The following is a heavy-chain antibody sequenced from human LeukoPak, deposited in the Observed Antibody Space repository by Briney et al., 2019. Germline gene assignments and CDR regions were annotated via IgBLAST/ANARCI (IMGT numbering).Heavy chain of an antibody. CDR3: ARDQGLLVPNYYFDY. V-gene: IGHV1-2*02. D-gene: IGHD6-6*01. Sequence: GASVKVSCKASGYTFTGYYMHWVRQAPGQGLEWMGWINPNSGGTNYAQKFQGRVTITADESTSTAYMELSSLRSEDTAVYYCARDQGLLVPNYYFDYWGQGTLVTVSS. CDR2: INPNSGGT. J-gene: IGHJ4*02. CDR1: GYTFTGYY.